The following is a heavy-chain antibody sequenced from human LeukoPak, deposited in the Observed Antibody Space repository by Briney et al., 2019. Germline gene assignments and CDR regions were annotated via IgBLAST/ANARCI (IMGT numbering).Heavy chain of an antibody. V-gene: IGHV3-30*04. J-gene: IGHJ4*02. CDR2: ISYDGSNK. CDR3: ARGGYYDSSGYYIDY. D-gene: IGHD3-22*01. CDR1: GFTFSSYA. Sequence: PGRSLRLSCAASGFTFSSYAMHWVRQAPGKGLEWVAVISYDGSNKYYADSVKGRFTISRDNSKNTLYLQMNSLRAEDTAVYYCARGGYYDSSGYYIDYWGQGTLVTVSS.